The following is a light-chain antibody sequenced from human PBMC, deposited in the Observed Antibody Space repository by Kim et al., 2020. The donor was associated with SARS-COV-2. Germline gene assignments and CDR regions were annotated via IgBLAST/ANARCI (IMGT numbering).Light chain of an antibody. CDR1: QSVSSIY. J-gene: IGKJ1*01. Sequence: ESVLTQSPGTLSLSPGERVTLSCRASQSVSSIYLAWYQQKPGQAPRLLIYAASSRATGIPDRFSGSGSGTDFTLTISRLEPEDFAVYYCQQYTSSSWTFGQGTKVDIK. CDR3: QQYTSSSWT. V-gene: IGKV3-20*01. CDR2: AAS.